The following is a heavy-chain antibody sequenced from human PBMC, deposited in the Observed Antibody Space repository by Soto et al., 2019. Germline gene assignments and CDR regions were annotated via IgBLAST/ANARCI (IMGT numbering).Heavy chain of an antibody. D-gene: IGHD6-19*01. V-gene: IGHV4-59*08. CDR3: ARHVALAYTPQWLPDHDAFDI. CDR2: IYYSGST. CDR1: GGSISSYY. Sequence: PSETLSLTCTVSGGSISSYYWSWIRQPPGKGLEWIGYIYYSGSTNYNPSLKSQVTISVDTSKNQFSLKLSSVTAADTAVYYCARHVALAYTPQWLPDHDAFDIWGQGTMVTVSS. J-gene: IGHJ3*02.